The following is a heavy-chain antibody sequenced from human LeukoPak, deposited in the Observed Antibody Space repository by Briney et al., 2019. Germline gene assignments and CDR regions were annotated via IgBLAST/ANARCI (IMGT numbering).Heavy chain of an antibody. CDR3: ARDLWSPDYYDSSGQDDAFDI. V-gene: IGHV4-59*01. Sequence: SETLSLTCTVSGGSISSYYWSWIRQPPGKGLEWIGYIYYSGSTNYNPSLESRVTISVDTSKNQFSLKLSSVTAADTAVYYCARDLWSPDYYDSSGQDDAFDIWGQGTMVTVSS. CDR1: GGSISSYY. J-gene: IGHJ3*02. CDR2: IYYSGST. D-gene: IGHD3-22*01.